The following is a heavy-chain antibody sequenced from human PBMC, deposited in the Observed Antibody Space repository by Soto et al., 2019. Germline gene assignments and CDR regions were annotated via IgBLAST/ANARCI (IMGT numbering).Heavy chain of an antibody. CDR3: VRQYFDFWTDFPDFDY. CDR1: GYTFSKYD. V-gene: IGHV1-18*01. CDR2: ISANSGRA. J-gene: IGHJ4*02. Sequence: QVQLVQSGTEVKTPGASVKVSCKTSGYTFSKYDISWVRQAPGQGLEWMGLISANSGRANYAQKLQGRVTMTTDTSTSTVYMELGSLRSDDTAVYYCVRQYFDFWTDFPDFDYWGQGTLVTVSS. D-gene: IGHD3-3*01.